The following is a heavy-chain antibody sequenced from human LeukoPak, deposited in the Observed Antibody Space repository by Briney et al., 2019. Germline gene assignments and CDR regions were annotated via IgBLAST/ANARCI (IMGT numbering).Heavy chain of an antibody. CDR3: ARGGHIGFDV. J-gene: IGHJ3*01. V-gene: IGHV3-13*04. CDR1: GLTFSTYD. D-gene: IGHD5-12*01. Sequence: GGSLRLSCAVSGLTFSTYDMHWVRQTPGEGLEWVSGIGKGGDTYYAGSVKGRFTISRENAKNSLYLQMNSLRIGDTAVYYCARGGHIGFDVWGQGTMVTVSS. CDR2: IGKGGDT.